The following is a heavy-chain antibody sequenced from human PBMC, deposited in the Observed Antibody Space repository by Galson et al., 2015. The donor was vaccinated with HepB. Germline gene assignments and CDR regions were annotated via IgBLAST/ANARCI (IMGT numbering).Heavy chain of an antibody. J-gene: IGHJ3*02. CDR3: ARGSLRYFGDGFDI. CDR1: GGSISSGTYY. V-gene: IGHV4-61*02. D-gene: IGHD3-9*01. CDR2: IYTSGST. Sequence: TLSLTCTVSGGSISSGTYYWSWIRQPAGKGLEWIGRIYTSGSTNYNPSLKSRVTISVDTSKNQFSLKLTSVTAADTAVYYCARGSLRYFGDGFDIWGQGTMVTVSS.